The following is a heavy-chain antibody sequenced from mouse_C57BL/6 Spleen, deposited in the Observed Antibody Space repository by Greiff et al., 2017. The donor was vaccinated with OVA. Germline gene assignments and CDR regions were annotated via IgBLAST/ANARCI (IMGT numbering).Heavy chain of an antibody. J-gene: IGHJ2*01. CDR2: IWSGGST. CDR3: SRDPRDYENYFYY. CDR1: GFSLTSYG. Sequence: QVQLKESGPGLVQPSQSLSITCTVSGFSLTSYGVHWVRQSPGKGLEWLGVIWSGGSTDYNAAFISRLSISKDNSKSQVFFHMNRLQADDTAIYYCSRDPRDYENYFYYWGQGPTLTVSS. V-gene: IGHV2-2*01. D-gene: IGHD2-4*01.